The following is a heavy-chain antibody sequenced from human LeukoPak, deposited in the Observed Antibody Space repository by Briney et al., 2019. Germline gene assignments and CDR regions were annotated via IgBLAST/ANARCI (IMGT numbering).Heavy chain of an antibody. CDR3: ARGGRYSYGGIDY. J-gene: IGHJ4*02. Sequence: PSETLSLTCAVYGGSFSGYYWSWIRQPPGKGLEWIGEINHSGSTNYNPSLKSRVTISVDTSKNQFSLKLSSVTAADTAVYYCARGGRYSYGGIDYWGQGTLVTVSS. CDR2: INHSGST. V-gene: IGHV4-34*01. CDR1: GGSFSGYY. D-gene: IGHD5-18*01.